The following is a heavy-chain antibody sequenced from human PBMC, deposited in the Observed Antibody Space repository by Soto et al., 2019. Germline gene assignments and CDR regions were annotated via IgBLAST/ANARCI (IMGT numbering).Heavy chain of an antibody. CDR3: ARIISYYDFWSPDYYYYGMDV. Sequence: SETLSLTCTVSGGSITNYYWSWVRQPPGKGLEWIGYIYYTGSTNYSPSLKSRLTMSVDTSKNQFSLRLSSVTAADTAVYYCARIISYYDFWSPDYYYYGMDVWGQGTTVTVSS. CDR1: GGSITNYY. CDR2: IYYTGST. V-gene: IGHV4-59*01. D-gene: IGHD3-3*01. J-gene: IGHJ6*02.